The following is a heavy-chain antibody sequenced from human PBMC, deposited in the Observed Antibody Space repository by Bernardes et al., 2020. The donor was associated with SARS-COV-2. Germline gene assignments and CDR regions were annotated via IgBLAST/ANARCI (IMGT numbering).Heavy chain of an antibody. CDR2: INAGNGNT. D-gene: IGHD1-26*01. CDR1: GYTFTSYA. CDR3: ARVAWAGKHPYGMDV. J-gene: IGHJ6*02. V-gene: IGHV1-3*01. Sequence: ASVKVSCKASGYTFTSYAMHWVRQAPGQRLEWMGWINAGNGNTKYSQKFQGRVTITRDTSASTAYMELSSLRSEDTAVYYCARVAWAGKHPYGMDVWGQGTTVTVSS.